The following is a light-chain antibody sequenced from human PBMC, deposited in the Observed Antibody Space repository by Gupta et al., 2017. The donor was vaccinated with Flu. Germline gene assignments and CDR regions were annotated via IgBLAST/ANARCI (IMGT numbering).Light chain of an antibody. CDR2: GTS. CDR3: QQYGYSPRT. Sequence: GTLSLSPGEGATLSCRASQSVSSPYLVWYQQRPGQPPRILIYGTSTRATGIPDRFSGRGSGTDFTLTISRLEPEDFAVYYCQQYGYSPRTFGQGTKVEIK. V-gene: IGKV3-20*01. CDR1: QSVSSPY. J-gene: IGKJ1*01.